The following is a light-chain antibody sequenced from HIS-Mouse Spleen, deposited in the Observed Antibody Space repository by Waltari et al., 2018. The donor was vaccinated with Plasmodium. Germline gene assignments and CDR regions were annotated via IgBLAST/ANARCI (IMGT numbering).Light chain of an antibody. Sequence: QSALTQPASVSGSPGQSITIPCTGTSSDFGSYNLFSWYQQHPGKAPKLMIYEGSKRPSGVSNRFSGSKSGNTASLTISGLQAEDEADYYCCSYAGSSTNWVFGGGTKLTVL. CDR1: SSDFGSYNL. V-gene: IGLV2-23*01. CDR2: EGS. CDR3: CSYAGSSTNWV. J-gene: IGLJ3*02.